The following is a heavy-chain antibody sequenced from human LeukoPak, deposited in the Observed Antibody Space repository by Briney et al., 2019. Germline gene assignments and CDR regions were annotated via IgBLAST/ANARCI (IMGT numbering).Heavy chain of an antibody. CDR3: ASGTAMVGDAFDI. Sequence: ASVKVSCKASGYTFTGYYMHWVRQAPGQGLEWMGWINPNSSGTNYAQKFQGRVTMTRDTSISTAYMELSRLRSDDTAVYYCASGTAMVGDAFDIWGQGTMVTVSS. D-gene: IGHD5-18*01. V-gene: IGHV1-2*02. CDR1: GYTFTGYY. CDR2: INPNSSGT. J-gene: IGHJ3*02.